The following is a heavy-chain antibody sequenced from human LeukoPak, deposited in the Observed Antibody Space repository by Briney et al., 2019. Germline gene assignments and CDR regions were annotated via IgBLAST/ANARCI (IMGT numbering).Heavy chain of an antibody. CDR1: GYIFINYD. V-gene: IGHV1-8*01. CDR3: ARSQRGWENNWFDP. Sequence: ASVKVSCKASGYIFINYDVNWVRQATGQGLEWMGWMNPNNGNTDYAQKFRGRVTMTRNTSITTFYMELSSLEYDDTAIYYCARSQRGWENNWFDPWGQGTLVTVSS. CDR2: MNPNNGNT. J-gene: IGHJ5*02. D-gene: IGHD1-26*01.